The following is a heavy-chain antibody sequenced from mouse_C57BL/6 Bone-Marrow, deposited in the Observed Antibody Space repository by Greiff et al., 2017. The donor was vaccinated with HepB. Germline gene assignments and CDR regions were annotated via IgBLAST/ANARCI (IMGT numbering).Heavy chain of an antibody. CDR3: VSLYDYDGDAMDY. J-gene: IGHJ4*01. V-gene: IGHV10-1*01. CDR2: IRSKSNNYAT. Sequence: EVQLQQSGGGLVQPKGSLKLSCAASGFSFNTYAMNWVRQAPGKGLEWVARIRSKSNNYATYYADSVKDRFTISRDDSESMLYLQMNNLKTEDTAMYYCVSLYDYDGDAMDYWGQGTSVTVSS. D-gene: IGHD2-4*01. CDR1: GFSFNTYA.